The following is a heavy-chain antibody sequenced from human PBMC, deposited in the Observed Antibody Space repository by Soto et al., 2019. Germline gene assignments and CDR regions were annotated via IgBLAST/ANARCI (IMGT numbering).Heavy chain of an antibody. CDR3: ARDKFYGDFGSEEYLDY. CDR2: ISSGGGTI. D-gene: IGHD4-17*01. J-gene: IGHJ4*02. Sequence: GGSLRLSCAASGFTFSTYNMNWVRQAPGKGLEWVSYISSGGGTIYYADSVKGRFTISRDNARNSLYLQVNSLRAEDTAVYYCARDKFYGDFGSEEYLDYWGQGTLGT. CDR1: GFTFSTYN. V-gene: IGHV3-48*01.